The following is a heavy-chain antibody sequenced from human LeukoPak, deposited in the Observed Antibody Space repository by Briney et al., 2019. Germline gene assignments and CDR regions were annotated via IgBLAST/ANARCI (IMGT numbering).Heavy chain of an antibody. CDR1: GGSISSYY. CDR2: IHYSVST. V-gene: IGHV4-59*08. Sequence: SETLSLTCTVSGGSISSYYWSWIRQPPGKGLEWIGYIHYSVSTNYNPSLKSRVTISGDTSKNQFSLKLSSVPAADTAVYYCARHRYNPLFGVVIVTDFEYWGQGTLVTVSS. D-gene: IGHD3-3*01. J-gene: IGHJ4*02. CDR3: ARHRYNPLFGVVIVTDFEY.